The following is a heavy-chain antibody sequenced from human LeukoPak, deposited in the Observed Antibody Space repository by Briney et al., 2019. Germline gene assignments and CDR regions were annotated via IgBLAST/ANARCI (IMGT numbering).Heavy chain of an antibody. CDR3: ARAEHASLVVPAALPLDYMDV. CDR1: GFTFDDYG. D-gene: IGHD2-2*01. Sequence: GGSLRLSCAASGFTFDDYGMSWVRQAPGKGLEWVSGINWNGGSTGYADSVKGRFTISRDNAKNSLYLQMDSLRAEDTALYHCARAEHASLVVPAALPLDYMDVWGKGTTVTVSS. CDR2: INWNGGST. J-gene: IGHJ6*03. V-gene: IGHV3-20*01.